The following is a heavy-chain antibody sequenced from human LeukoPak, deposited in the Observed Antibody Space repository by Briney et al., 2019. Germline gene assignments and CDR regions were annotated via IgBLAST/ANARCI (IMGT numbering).Heavy chain of an antibody. CDR3: VRHDCATTDCSQFFGMDV. J-gene: IGHJ6*02. D-gene: IGHD1-26*01. CDR1: GGSISTGSHY. V-gene: IGHV4-39*01. Sequence: SETLSLTCTVSGGSISTGSHYWGWIRQPPVKGPEWIWSFYYSGNTYYNPSLTSRVTISVDSSKNQFSLSLSSVTATDTAVYYCVRHDCATTDCSQFFGMDVWGQGTTVTVSS. CDR2: FYYSGNT.